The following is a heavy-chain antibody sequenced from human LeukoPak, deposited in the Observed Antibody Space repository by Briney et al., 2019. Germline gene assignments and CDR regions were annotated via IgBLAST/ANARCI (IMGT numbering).Heavy chain of an antibody. D-gene: IGHD1-26*01. CDR2: ISHHGSDK. V-gene: IGHV3-30*18. J-gene: IGHJ4*02. CDR1: GFTFSSYG. CDR3: GKSGNRIVGATGSLDY. Sequence: GGSLRLSCAASGFTFSSYGMHCARQAPGKGLEWVAVISHHGSDKYYADSVKGRFTISRDNSKNTLYLQMNSLRAEDTAVYYCGKSGNRIVGATGSLDYWGQGTLVTVSS.